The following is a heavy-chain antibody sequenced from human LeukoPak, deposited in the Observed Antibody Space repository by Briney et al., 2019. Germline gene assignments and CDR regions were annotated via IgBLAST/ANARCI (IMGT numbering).Heavy chain of an antibody. CDR1: GGSISSSSYY. J-gene: IGHJ6*03. Sequence: SETLSLTCTVSGGSISSSSYYWSWIRQPAGKGLEWIGRIYTSGSTNYNPSLKSRVTISVDTSKNQFSLKLSSVTAADTAVYYCARGGFGGVIVKSYYYYMDVWGKGTTVTISS. D-gene: IGHD3-16*02. CDR2: IYTSGST. CDR3: ARGGFGGVIVKSYYYYMDV. V-gene: IGHV4-61*02.